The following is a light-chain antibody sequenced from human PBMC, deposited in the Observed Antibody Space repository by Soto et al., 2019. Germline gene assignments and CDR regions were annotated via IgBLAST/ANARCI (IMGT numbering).Light chain of an antibody. Sequence: QTVVTQEPSLTVSAGGTVTLTCGSSTGAVTRAQYPYWFQQRPGQVPRTLIFDTSDKQSWTPARFSGSLLGGKAALTLSGAQPEDEAEYYCLLSYSGGVVFRGGTKLTVL. V-gene: IGLV7-46*01. CDR3: LLSYSGGVV. CDR1: TGAVTRAQY. CDR2: DTS. J-gene: IGLJ2*01.